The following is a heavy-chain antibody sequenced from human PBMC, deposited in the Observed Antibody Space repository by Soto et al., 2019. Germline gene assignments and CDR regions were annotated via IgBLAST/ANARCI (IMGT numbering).Heavy chain of an antibody. CDR3: AKDAYYYDSSGYDAFDI. CDR1: GFTFSSYA. D-gene: IGHD3-22*01. CDR2: ISGSGGST. Sequence: EVQLLESGGGLVQPGGSLRLSCAASGFTFSSYAMSWVRQAPGKGLEWVSAISGSGGSTYYADSVKGRFTISRDNSTNTLYLQMNSLRAEDTAVYYCAKDAYYYDSSGYDAFDIWGQGAMVTVSS. J-gene: IGHJ3*02. V-gene: IGHV3-23*01.